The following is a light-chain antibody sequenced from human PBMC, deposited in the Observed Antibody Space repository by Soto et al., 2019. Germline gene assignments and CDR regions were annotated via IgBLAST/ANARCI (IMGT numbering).Light chain of an antibody. Sequence: EIVLTQSPGTLSLSPGERATLSCRASQSVSSSYLAWYQQKPGQAPRLLIYGASSRATGIPDRFSGSGSGTDFTLNISRLEPEDFAVYYCQQYGSSPPITFGQGTRLEMK. CDR3: QQYGSSPPIT. CDR1: QSVSSSY. J-gene: IGKJ5*01. CDR2: GAS. V-gene: IGKV3-20*01.